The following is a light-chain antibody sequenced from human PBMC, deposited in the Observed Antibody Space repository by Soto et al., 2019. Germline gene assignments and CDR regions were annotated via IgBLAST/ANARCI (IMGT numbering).Light chain of an antibody. CDR3: SSYSDSSTL. CDR1: SSDVGYYNY. V-gene: IGLV2-14*01. CDR2: DVS. J-gene: IGLJ3*02. Sequence: QSALTQPASVSGSPGQSITISCTGSSSDVGYYNYVSWYQQHPGKAPKLIIYDVSDRPSGVSNRFSGSKSANTASLTISGLQAEDEADYYRSSYSDSSTLFGGGTKVTVL.